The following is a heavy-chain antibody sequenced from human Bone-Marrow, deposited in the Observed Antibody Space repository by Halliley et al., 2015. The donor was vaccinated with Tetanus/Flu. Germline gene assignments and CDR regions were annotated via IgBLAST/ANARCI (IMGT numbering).Heavy chain of an antibody. D-gene: IGHD1-26*01. CDR2: IYHGGTT. J-gene: IGHJ4*02. CDR3: ARRLVGGFKGVDF. V-gene: IGHV4-34*13. Sequence: IGEIYHGGTTTYNPPLRSRVTISVDPSKNQFSLGLGSVTAADTAIYYCARRLVGGFKGVDFWGQGTLISVSS.